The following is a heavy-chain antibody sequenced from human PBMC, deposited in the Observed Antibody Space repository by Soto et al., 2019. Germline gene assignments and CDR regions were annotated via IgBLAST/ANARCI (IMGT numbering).Heavy chain of an antibody. D-gene: IGHD1-1*01. V-gene: IGHV4-59*01. CDR3: ARLQLVQKVIDY. Sequence: QVQLHESGPGLVKPSETLSLTCNVSGDSISTYYWTWIRQPPGKGLQWIGYIFYKGGTAYNPSLKSRVTMSLDMSEKHFSLKLSSVTAADTATYYCARLQLVQKVIDYWGPGTLVTVSS. CDR1: GDSISTYY. CDR2: IFYKGGT. J-gene: IGHJ4*02.